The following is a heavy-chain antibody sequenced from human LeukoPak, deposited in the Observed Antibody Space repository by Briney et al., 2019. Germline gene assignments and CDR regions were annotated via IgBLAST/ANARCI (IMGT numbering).Heavy chain of an antibody. V-gene: IGHV4-34*01. Sequence: SETLSLTCAVYGGSFSGYYWSWIRQPPGKGLEWIGEINHSGGTNYNPSLKSRVTISVDTSKNQFSLKLSSVTAADTAVYYCASVESDILTGYYIFDYWGQGTLVTVSS. J-gene: IGHJ4*02. CDR2: INHSGGT. CDR3: ASVESDILTGYYIFDY. D-gene: IGHD3-9*01. CDR1: GGSFSGYY.